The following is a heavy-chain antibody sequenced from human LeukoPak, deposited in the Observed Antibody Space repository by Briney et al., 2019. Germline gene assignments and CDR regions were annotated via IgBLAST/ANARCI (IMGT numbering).Heavy chain of an antibody. J-gene: IGHJ4*02. CDR1: GDSVSSSSAA. D-gene: IGHD1-26*01. CDR2: TYFRSQWYN. CDR3: AIGHDGSFNY. Sequence: SQTLSLTCAISGDSVSSSSAAWNWIRQSPSRGLEWLGRTYFRSQWYNDYAVSVESRITINPDTSKNQFSLQLNSVTPEDTAVYYCAIGHDGSFNYWGKGTLVTVSS. V-gene: IGHV6-1*01.